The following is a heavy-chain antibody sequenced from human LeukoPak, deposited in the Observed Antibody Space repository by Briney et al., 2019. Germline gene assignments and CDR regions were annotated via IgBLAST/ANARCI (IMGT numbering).Heavy chain of an antibody. CDR1: GYTFTSYG. V-gene: IGHV1-18*01. CDR2: ISAYNGNT. J-gene: IGHJ6*03. Sequence: ASVKVSCKASGYTFTSYGISWVRQAPGQGLEWMGWISAYNGNTNYAQKHQSRVTMTTDTSTSTAYMELRSLRSDDTAVYYCARGKVSPIVVVPAADPDYYYMDVWGKGTTVTVSS. CDR3: ARGKVSPIVVVPAADPDYYYMDV. D-gene: IGHD2-2*01.